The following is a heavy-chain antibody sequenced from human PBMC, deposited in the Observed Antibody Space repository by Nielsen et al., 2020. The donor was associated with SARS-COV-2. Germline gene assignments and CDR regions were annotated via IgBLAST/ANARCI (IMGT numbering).Heavy chain of an antibody. CDR1: GFTFSTYA. D-gene: IGHD3-9*01. V-gene: IGHV3-30-3*01. CDR3: ARGRNFDWSLSDY. CDR2: ISYDGSEK. J-gene: IGHJ4*02. Sequence: GESLKISCAASGFTFSTYAMHWVRQAPGKGLEWVAVISYDGSEKYFADSVKGRFTISRDNAKNSLHLQMTSLRAEDSAVYYCARGRNFDWSLSDYWGQGTLVTVSS.